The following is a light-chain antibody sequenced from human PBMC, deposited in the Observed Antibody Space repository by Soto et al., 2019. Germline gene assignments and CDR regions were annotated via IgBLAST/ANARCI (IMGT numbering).Light chain of an antibody. V-gene: IGKV3-15*01. CDR2: GAS. Sequence: EIVMPQSHATLSVSPGERSTLSGRASQSVSRNLAWYQQRPGQAPRLLISGASTRATGIAARFSGSGSGTEFTLTISSLQSEDSALYYCQQYSNWPTFGQGTRLEIK. CDR1: QSVSRN. CDR3: QQYSNWPT. J-gene: IGKJ5*01.